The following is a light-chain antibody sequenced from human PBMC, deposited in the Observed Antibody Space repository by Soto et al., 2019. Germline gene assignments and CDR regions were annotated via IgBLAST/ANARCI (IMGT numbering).Light chain of an antibody. CDR1: QSVNRF. V-gene: IGKV3-20*01. CDR3: HHYVGSPWA. CDR2: GAS. Sequence: EIVLTQSPGTLSLSPGERATLSCRASQSVNRFLAWFQQXXXXVPRLLIYGASNRATGIPDRFSXXXSXXXXTXTITRLEPEDFAVYYCHHYVGSPWAFGQGTKVENK. J-gene: IGKJ1*01.